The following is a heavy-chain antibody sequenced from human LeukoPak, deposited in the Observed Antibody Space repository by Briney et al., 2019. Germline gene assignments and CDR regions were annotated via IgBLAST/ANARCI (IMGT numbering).Heavy chain of an antibody. J-gene: IGHJ5*02. D-gene: IGHD2-2*01. V-gene: IGHV4-30-2*01. CDR2: IYHSGST. CDR3: ARDWQLRHCSSTSCNGEGWFDP. CDR1: GGSISSGGYY. Sequence: SQTLSLTCTVSGGSISSGGYYWSWIRQPPGKGLEYIGYIYHSGSTYYNPSLKSRVTISVDRSKNQFSLKLSSVTAADTAVYYCARDWQLRHCSSTSCNGEGWFDPWGQGTLVTVSS.